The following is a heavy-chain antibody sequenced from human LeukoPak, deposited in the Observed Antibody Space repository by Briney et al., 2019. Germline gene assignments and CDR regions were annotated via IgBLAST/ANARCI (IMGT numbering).Heavy chain of an antibody. CDR2: IYYSGST. J-gene: IGHJ4*02. CDR3: ARDSAYSSSPYFDY. CDR1: GGSISSHY. V-gene: IGHV4-59*11. Sequence: SETLSLTCTVSGGSISSHYWSWIRQPPGKGLEWIGYIYYSGSTNYNPSLKSRDTISVDTSKNQFSLKLSSVTAADTAVYYCARDSAYSSSPYFDYWGQGTLVTVSS. D-gene: IGHD6-6*01.